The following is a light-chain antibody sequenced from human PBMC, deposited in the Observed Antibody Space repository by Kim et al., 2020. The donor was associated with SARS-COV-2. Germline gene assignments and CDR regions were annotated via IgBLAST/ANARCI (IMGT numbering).Light chain of an antibody. CDR1: RSISSNH. CDR3: QQYADSPPT. Sequence: SPGDRATLACRASRSISSNHVAWYQQRRGRAPRLIIYGISNRAIGIPDRFSGSGAGTDFTLTISRLEPEDFAVYYCQQYADSPPTFGQGTKVDIK. J-gene: IGKJ1*01. CDR2: GIS. V-gene: IGKV3-20*01.